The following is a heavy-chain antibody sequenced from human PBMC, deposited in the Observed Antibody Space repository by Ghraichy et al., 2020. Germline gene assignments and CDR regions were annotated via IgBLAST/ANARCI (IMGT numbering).Heavy chain of an antibody. D-gene: IGHD3-22*01. CDR1: GGSISSYY. V-gene: IGHV4-59*01. CDR2: IYYSGST. Sequence: SETLSLTCTVSGGSISSYYWSWIRQPPGKGLEWIGYIYYSGSTNYNPSLKSRVTISVDTSKNQFSLKLSSVTAADTAVYYCTSFFPSLSNYYDSSGYYYDAFDIWGQGTMVTVSS. J-gene: IGHJ3*02. CDR3: TSFFPSLSNYYDSSGYYYDAFDI.